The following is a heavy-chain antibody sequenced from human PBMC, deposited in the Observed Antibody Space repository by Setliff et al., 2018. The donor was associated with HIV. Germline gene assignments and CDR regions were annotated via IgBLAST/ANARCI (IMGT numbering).Heavy chain of an antibody. J-gene: IGHJ4*02. D-gene: IGHD6-13*01. CDR3: ARVRPAPGAALDY. Sequence: ASVKVSCKASGYTFTGHYIHWVRQAPGQGLEWMGWISCYNGGTDHAQNFQGRITMTRDTSTTTVYMHLNSLTSDDSAVYFCARVRPAPGAALDYWGQGTLVTVS. V-gene: IGHV1-2*02. CDR2: ISCYNGGT. CDR1: GYTFTGHY.